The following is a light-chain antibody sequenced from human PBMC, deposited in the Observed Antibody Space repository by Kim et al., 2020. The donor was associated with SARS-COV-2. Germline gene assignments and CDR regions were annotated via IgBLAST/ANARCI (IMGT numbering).Light chain of an antibody. CDR2: DAS. J-gene: IGKJ5*01. V-gene: IGKV3-11*01. Sequence: LSPGERATLSCRANQSVTGELAWYQQKPGQPPRLLIYDASDRATGIPARFSGSGSGTDFTLTISSLEPGDTAVYYCQQRSRWPITFGQGTRLEIK. CDR1: QSVTGE. CDR3: QQRSRWPIT.